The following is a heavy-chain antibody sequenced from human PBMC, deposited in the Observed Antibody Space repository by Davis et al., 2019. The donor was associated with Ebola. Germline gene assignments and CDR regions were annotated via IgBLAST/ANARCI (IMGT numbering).Heavy chain of an antibody. Sequence: SETLSLTCTVSGGSISSYYWSWIRQPPGKGLEWIGYIYYTGSTNYNPSLKSRVTISADKSITTAYLQWSSLKASDTAMYYCARRPHRYSSVDFWGQGTLVTVSS. V-gene: IGHV4-59*12. CDR1: GGSISSYY. CDR3: ARRPHRYSSVDF. D-gene: IGHD3-16*02. CDR2: IYYTGST. J-gene: IGHJ4*02.